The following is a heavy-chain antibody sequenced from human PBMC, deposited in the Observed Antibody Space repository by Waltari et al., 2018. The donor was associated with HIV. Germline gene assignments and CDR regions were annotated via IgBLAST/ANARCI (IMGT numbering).Heavy chain of an antibody. CDR2: IGGRGDLT. CDR3: AKDELSGTYYRYFDL. CDR1: GLTISSYD. D-gene: IGHD1-26*01. J-gene: IGHJ2*01. Sequence: EVQLVESGGGLVQPGGSLCLPCAALGLTISSYDMSWVRQAPGKGLEWIAGIGGRGDLTFYTDSVKGRFTISRDNSKNTLYLQMSSVGVEDTAVYYCAKDELSGTYYRYFDLWGRGTLVTVSS. V-gene: IGHV3-23*04.